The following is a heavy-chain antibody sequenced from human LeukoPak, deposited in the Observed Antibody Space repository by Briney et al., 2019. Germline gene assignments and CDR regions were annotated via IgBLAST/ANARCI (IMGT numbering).Heavy chain of an antibody. CDR3: ARSEHDFWSGYSYHFDY. Sequence: GGSLRLSCAASGITFSSYAMSWVRQAPGKGLEWVSAISGSGGSTYYADSVKGRFTISRHNSETTLYLQMNSLRAEDTAVYYCARSEHDFWSGYSYHFDYWGQGTLVTVSS. J-gene: IGHJ4*02. CDR1: GITFSSYA. V-gene: IGHV3-23*01. D-gene: IGHD3-3*01. CDR2: ISGSGGST.